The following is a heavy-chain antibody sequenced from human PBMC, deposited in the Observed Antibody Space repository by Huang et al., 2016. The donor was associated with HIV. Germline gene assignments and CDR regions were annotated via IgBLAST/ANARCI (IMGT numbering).Heavy chain of an antibody. V-gene: IGHV4-34*01. CDR3: ATSLRNGCGYSGFDP. CDR2: INHSGSS. Sequence: QVQLQQWGAGLLKPSETLSLTCAVYGGAFSGYYWSWIRQPPGKGLEVIGEINHSGSSNYTRPCKGRVTISGDTSKSKFYLGVSAVTAADTAVYYCATSLRNGCGYSGFDPWGQGTRVTVSS. D-gene: IGHD5-18*01. CDR1: GGAFSGYY. J-gene: IGHJ5*02.